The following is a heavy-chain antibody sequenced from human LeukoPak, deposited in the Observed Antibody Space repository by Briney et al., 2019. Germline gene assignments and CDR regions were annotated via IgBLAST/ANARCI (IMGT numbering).Heavy chain of an antibody. J-gene: IGHJ4*02. CDR3: ARGKGIAVSSFDS. CDR2: ISGSGTST. Sequence: GGSLRLSCAASGFTFSSYAMSWVRQAPGKGLEWVSGISGSGTSTYYADSVKGRFTISRDNSKNTMSLQMNSLRAEDTALYYCARGKGIAVSSFDSWGQGTLVTVTS. V-gene: IGHV3-23*01. CDR1: GFTFSSYA. D-gene: IGHD6-19*01.